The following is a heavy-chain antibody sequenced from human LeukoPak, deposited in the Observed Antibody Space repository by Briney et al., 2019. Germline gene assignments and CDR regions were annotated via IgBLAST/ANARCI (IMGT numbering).Heavy chain of an antibody. Sequence: ASVKVSCKASGYTFTGYYMHWVRQAPGQGLEWMGWINPNRGGTNYAQKFQGRVTMTRDTSISTAYMELSRLRSDDTAVYYCARALVDTAMVVGYWGQGTLVTVSS. D-gene: IGHD5-18*01. CDR2: INPNRGGT. CDR1: GYTFTGYY. CDR3: ARALVDTAMVVGY. V-gene: IGHV1-2*02. J-gene: IGHJ4*02.